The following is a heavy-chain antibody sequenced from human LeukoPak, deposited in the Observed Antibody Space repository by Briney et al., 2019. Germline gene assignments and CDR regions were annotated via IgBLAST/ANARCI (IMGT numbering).Heavy chain of an antibody. D-gene: IGHD3-16*01. CDR2: ISYDGSNK. V-gene: IGHV3-30*18. CDR3: AKGSELGLAKRGINWFDP. Sequence: QPGGSLRLSCAASGSTFSSYGMHWVRQAPGKGLEWVAVISYDGSNKYYADSVKGRFTVSRDNSKNTLYLQMNSLRAEDTAVYYCAKGSELGLAKRGINWFDPWGQGTLVTVSS. CDR1: GSTFSSYG. J-gene: IGHJ5*02.